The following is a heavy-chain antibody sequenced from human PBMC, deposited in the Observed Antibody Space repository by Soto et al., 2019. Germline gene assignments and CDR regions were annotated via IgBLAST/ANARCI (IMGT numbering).Heavy chain of an antibody. CDR1: GGSISSSSYY. J-gene: IGHJ5*02. CDR2: IYYSGST. CDR3: ARVGDSSGYYPYNWFDP. V-gene: IGHV4-39*01. D-gene: IGHD3-22*01. Sequence: SETLSLTCTVSGGSISSSSYYWGWIRQPPGKGLEWIGSIYYSGSTYYNPSLKSRVTISVDTSKNQFSLKLSSVTAADTAVYYCARVGDSSGYYPYNWFDPWGQGTLVTVSS.